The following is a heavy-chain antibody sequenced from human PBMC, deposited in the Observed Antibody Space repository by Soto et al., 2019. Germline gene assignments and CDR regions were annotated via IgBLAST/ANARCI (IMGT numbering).Heavy chain of an antibody. J-gene: IGHJ4*02. V-gene: IGHV2-5*02. D-gene: IGHD3-3*01. CDR2: IYWDDDK. CDR1: GFSLTTSGVG. CDR3: AHRILRTVFGLVTTTAIYFDF. Sequence: QITLNESGPTVVKPAETLTLTCTFSGFSLTTSGVGVGWILQSPGKAPAWLALIYWDDDKRYSASLKSRLTITKDTSKNQVVLTMASVDPADTATYYCAHRILRTVFGLVTTTAIYFDFWGQGTPVVVSS.